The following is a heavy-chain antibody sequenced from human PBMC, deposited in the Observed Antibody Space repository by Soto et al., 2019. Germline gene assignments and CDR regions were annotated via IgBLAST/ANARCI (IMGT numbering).Heavy chain of an antibody. CDR1: GFTFSNYG. CDR3: ARDDEYSGNGMDV. V-gene: IGHV3-33*01. CDR2: ILNDGSNR. D-gene: IGHD3-10*01. Sequence: QVQLVESGGGVVQPGRSLRLSCAASGFTFSNYGMHWVRQAPGKGLEWVAVILNDGSNRYHADSVKDRFTISRDNSKNMLYLQMNSLRAAETAVYYCARDDEYSGNGMDVWGQGTTVTVS. J-gene: IGHJ6*02.